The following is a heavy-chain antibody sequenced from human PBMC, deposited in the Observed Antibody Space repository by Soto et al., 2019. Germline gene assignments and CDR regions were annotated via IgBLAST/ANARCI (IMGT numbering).Heavy chain of an antibody. J-gene: IGHJ5*02. V-gene: IGHV4-30-4*01. CDR1: GGSISSGDYY. Sequence: SETLSLTCTVSGGSISSGDYYWSWIRQPPGKGLEWIGYIYYSGSTYYNPSLKSRVTISVDTSKSQFSLKLSSVTAADTAVYYCARRSYYYDSSGLNWFDPWGQGTLVTVSS. CDR2: IYYSGST. CDR3: ARRSYYYDSSGLNWFDP. D-gene: IGHD3-22*01.